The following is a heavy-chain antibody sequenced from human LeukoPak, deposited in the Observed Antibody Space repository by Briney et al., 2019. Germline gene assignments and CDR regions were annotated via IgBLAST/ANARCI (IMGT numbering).Heavy chain of an antibody. CDR1: GFTFSRNV. V-gene: IGHV3-30*01. D-gene: IGHD3-10*01. Sequence: QTGGSLRLSCAASGFTFSRNVMHWVRQAPGKGLEWVALISYDGNNKFYADSVKGRFTISRDNSRNTLYLQMNSLRGEDAAVYSCARGGIPTGPYYYFYYMDVWGNGTAVAVSS. CDR2: ISYDGNNK. CDR3: ARGGIPTGPYYYFYYMDV. J-gene: IGHJ6*03.